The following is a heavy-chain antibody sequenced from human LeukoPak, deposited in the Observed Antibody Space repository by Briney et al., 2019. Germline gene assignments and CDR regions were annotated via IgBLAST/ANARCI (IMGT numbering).Heavy chain of an antibody. J-gene: IGHJ4*02. Sequence: SVKVSCKASGGTFSSYAISWVRQAPGQGLEWMGGIIPIFGTANYAQKFQGRVTITADESTSTAYMELSSLRSEDTAVYYCARVRFGELSTFDYWGQGTLVTVSS. D-gene: IGHD3-10*01. CDR3: ARVRFGELSTFDY. CDR2: IIPIFGTA. CDR1: GGTFSSYA. V-gene: IGHV1-69*13.